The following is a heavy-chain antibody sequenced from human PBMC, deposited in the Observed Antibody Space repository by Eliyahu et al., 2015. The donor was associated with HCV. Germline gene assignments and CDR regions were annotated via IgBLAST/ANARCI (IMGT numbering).Heavy chain of an antibody. CDR1: GYTFTSYA. J-gene: IGHJ2*01. V-gene: IGHV1-3*04. CDR2: IYTGSGNA. Sequence: QVQLVQSGAEVKKPGASVKVSCKASGYTFTSYAMYWVRQAPGQRLEWMGWIYTGSGNAKYSQKFQGRVSITRDTSASTAYMELSRLRSEDTAVYYCARGGDYGAYWYCDPWGRGTLVTVSS. D-gene: IGHD4-17*01. CDR3: ARGGDYGAYWYCDP.